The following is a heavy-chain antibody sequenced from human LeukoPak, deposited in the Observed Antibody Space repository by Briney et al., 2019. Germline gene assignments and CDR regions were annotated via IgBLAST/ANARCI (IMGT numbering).Heavy chain of an antibody. D-gene: IGHD3-16*02. J-gene: IGHJ4*02. V-gene: IGHV4-34*01. CDR1: GGSFGGYY. CDR3: ARANNDYVWGSYRPAFDY. Sequence: SETLSLTCAVYGGSFGGYYWSWIRQPPGKGLEWIGEINHSGSTNYNPSLKSRVTISVDTSKNQFSLKLSSVTAADTAVYYCARANNDYVWGSYRPAFDYWGQGTLVTVSS. CDR2: INHSGST.